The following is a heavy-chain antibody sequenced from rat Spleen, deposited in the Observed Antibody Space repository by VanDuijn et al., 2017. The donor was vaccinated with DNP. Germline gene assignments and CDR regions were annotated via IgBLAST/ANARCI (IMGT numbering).Heavy chain of an antibody. Sequence: QVQLKESGPGLVQPSQTLSLTCTVSGFSLSSNGVSWVRQPPGKGLEWIAAISTGGNTYYNSALKSRLSISRDTSKSQLFLKMNSLQTEDTAIYFCARDGTNWGQGVMVTVSS. D-gene: IGHD1-12*02. J-gene: IGHJ2*01. CDR1: GFSLSSNG. V-gene: IGHV2S8*01. CDR3: ARDGTN. CDR2: ISTGGNT.